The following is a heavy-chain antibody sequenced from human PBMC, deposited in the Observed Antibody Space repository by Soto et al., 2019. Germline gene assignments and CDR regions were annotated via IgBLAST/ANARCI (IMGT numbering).Heavy chain of an antibody. CDR1: GGSFSGYY. D-gene: IGHD6-19*01. V-gene: IGHV4-34*01. Sequence: SETLSLTCAVYGGSFSGYYWSWIRQPPGKGLEWIGEINHSGSTNYNPSLKSRVTISVDTSKNQFSLKLSSVTAADTAVYYCARAGLGETLDYWGQGTLVTVSS. J-gene: IGHJ4*02. CDR3: ARAGLGETLDY. CDR2: INHSGST.